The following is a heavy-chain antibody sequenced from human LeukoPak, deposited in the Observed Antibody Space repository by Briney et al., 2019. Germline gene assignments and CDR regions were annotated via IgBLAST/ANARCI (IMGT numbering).Heavy chain of an antibody. Sequence: ASVKVSCKASGYTFTSYYMHWVRQAPGQGLEWMGIINPSGGSTSYAQKFQGRVTMTRDMSTSTVYMELSSLRSEDTAVYYCAKVKLSGDDAFDVWGQGTTVIVSS. CDR1: GYTFTSYY. CDR2: INPSGGST. J-gene: IGHJ3*01. CDR3: AKVKLSGDDAFDV. V-gene: IGHV1-46*01. D-gene: IGHD3-10*01.